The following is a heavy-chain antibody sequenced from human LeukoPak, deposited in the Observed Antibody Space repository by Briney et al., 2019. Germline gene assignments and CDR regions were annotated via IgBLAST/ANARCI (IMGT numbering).Heavy chain of an antibody. D-gene: IGHD5-12*01. CDR2: IYPGDADT. CDR1: GYSFTSYW. CDR3: ARGGVATHYYYYGMDV. V-gene: IGHV5-51*01. J-gene: IGHJ6*02. Sequence: GESLKISCKGSGYSFTSYWIGWVRQMPGEGLEWMVIIYPGDADTRYSPSFQGQFTISADKSIRTAYLQWSSLKASDTAMYYCARGGVATHYYYYGMDVWGQGTTVTVSS.